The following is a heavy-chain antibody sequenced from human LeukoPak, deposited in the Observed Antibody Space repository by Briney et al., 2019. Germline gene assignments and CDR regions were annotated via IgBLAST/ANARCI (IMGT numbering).Heavy chain of an antibody. CDR1: GGSFSGYY. J-gene: IGHJ4*02. Sequence: SETLSLTCAVYGGSFSGYYWSWIRQPSGKGLEWIGEINHSGSTNYNPSLKSRVTISVDTSKNQFSLKLSSVTAADTAVYYCARHRRWLRYFDYWGQGTLVTVSS. V-gene: IGHV4-34*01. CDR2: INHSGST. D-gene: IGHD5-12*01. CDR3: ARHRRWLRYFDY.